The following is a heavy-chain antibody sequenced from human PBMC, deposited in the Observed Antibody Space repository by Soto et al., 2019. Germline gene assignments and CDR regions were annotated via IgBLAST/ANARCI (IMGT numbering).Heavy chain of an antibody. D-gene: IGHD1-1*01. J-gene: IGHJ6*03. V-gene: IGHV4-31*11. Sequence: QVQLQESGPGLVKPSQTLSLTCAVSGDSISSGGSYWSWIRQHPGKGLEWIGFIYYSGSTYYNPSLKSRVTISVDTSKNQFSLKLSSVTAADTAVYYCARTRYHSPTTYYYYMDVWGKGTTVTVSS. CDR3: ARTRYHSPTTYYYYMDV. CDR1: GDSISSGGSY. CDR2: IYYSGST.